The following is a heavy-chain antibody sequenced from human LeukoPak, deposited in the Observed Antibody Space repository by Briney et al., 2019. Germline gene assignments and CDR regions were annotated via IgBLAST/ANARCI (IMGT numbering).Heavy chain of an antibody. Sequence: RGGSLRLSCAASGFTFSNYMMHWVRQAPGKGLVWVSRIKSDGITITYADSVKGRFTISRDNAKNTLYLQMNSLRAEDTAVYYCLRDLNWSLDQWGQGTLVTVSS. V-gene: IGHV3-74*01. CDR1: GFTFSNYM. D-gene: IGHD1-20*01. CDR2: IKSDGITI. CDR3: LRDLNWSLDQ. J-gene: IGHJ4*02.